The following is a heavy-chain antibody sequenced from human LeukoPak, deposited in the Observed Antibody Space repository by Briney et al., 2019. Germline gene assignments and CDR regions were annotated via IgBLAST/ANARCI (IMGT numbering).Heavy chain of an antibody. CDR2: IKTDGSST. CDR3: TRGVSGSYGNFDY. J-gene: IGHJ4*02. CDR1: GFTFSNYW. Sequence: GGSLRLSCEASGFTFSNYWMHWVRQAPGKGLVWVSRIKTDGSSTNYADSVKGRFTISRDNAKNTLYLQMNSLRAEDTAVYYCTRGVSGSYGNFDYWGQGTLVTVSS. D-gene: IGHD1-26*01. V-gene: IGHV3-74*01.